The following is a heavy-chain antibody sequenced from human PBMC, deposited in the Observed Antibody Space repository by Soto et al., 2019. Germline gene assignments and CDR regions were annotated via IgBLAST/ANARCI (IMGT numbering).Heavy chain of an antibody. CDR3: ARVGQGAWYFDL. CDR1: GFTFSSYW. J-gene: IGHJ2*01. D-gene: IGHD3-16*01. Sequence: EVQLVESGGGLVQPGGSLTLSCAASGFTFSSYWMHWVRQVPGKGVVWVSRINPDGRVTNYADSVKGRFTISRDTAKSTLYLQMSSLRPEDTAVYYCARVGQGAWYFDLWGRGTLVTVSS. V-gene: IGHV3-74*01. CDR2: INPDGRVT.